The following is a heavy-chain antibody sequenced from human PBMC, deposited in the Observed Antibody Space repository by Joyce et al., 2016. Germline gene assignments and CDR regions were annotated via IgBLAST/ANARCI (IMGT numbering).Heavy chain of an antibody. V-gene: IGHV4-59*02. CDR3: ARDGGYYFDY. D-gene: IGHD3-16*01. Sequence: QVHLQESGPGLVKPSETLSLTCTVSGDSVTSLFWNWIRQPPGKGLEWVAHISSTGSTKYNPSLKSRATISLDAPRNQFSLKLTSVTAADTAIYYFARDGGYYFDYWGQGTLVAVSS. CDR1: GDSVTSLF. J-gene: IGHJ4*02. CDR2: ISSTGST.